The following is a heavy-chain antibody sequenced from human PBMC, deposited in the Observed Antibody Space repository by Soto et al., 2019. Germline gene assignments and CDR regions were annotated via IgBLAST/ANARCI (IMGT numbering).Heavy chain of an antibody. Sequence: EVQLVESGGGLVKPGGSLRLSCAASGFTFSTYNMNWVRQAPGKGLEWVSCISSTGAYIYYGDSVKGRFTISRDNAKNSLYLQMNSLRDEDTAVYYCASSSGVSGTYRNWFDPWGQGTLVTVSS. CDR2: ISSTGAYI. V-gene: IGHV3-21*01. J-gene: IGHJ5*02. D-gene: IGHD1-26*01. CDR3: ASSSGVSGTYRNWFDP. CDR1: GFTFSTYN.